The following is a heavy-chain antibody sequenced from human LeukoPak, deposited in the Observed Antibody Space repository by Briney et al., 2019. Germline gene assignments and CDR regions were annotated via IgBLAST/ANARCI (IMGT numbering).Heavy chain of an antibody. Sequence: ASVKVSCKASGYTFTSYYMHWVRPAPGQGREWMGIIKPSGGSTSSAQKFQGRVTMTRDTSPSTVYMELSSRICDDEAVDYCSRDRGSCSWSRDYAYWGQGTLVTVSS. J-gene: IGHJ4*02. CDR3: SRDRGSCSWSRDYAY. V-gene: IGHV1-46*01. D-gene: IGHD6-13*01. CDR2: IKPSGGST. CDR1: GYTFTSYY.